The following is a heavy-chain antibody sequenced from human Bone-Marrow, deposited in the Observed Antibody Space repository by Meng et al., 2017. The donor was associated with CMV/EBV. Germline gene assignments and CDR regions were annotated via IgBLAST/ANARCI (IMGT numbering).Heavy chain of an antibody. CDR3: ARASGSYPHY. Sequence: GGSLRLSCAASGFIFRNYAMSWVRQAPGKGLEWVSAITGSGGSTYYADSVKGRFTISRDNSKNTLYLQMNSLRAEDTAVYYCARASGSYPHYWGQGTLVTVSS. CDR2: ITGSGGST. D-gene: IGHD1-26*01. CDR1: GFIFRNYA. V-gene: IGHV3-23*01. J-gene: IGHJ4*02.